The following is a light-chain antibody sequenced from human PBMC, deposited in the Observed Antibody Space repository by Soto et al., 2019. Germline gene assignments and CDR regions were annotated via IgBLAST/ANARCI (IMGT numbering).Light chain of an antibody. CDR2: DVS. CDR3: CSFAGSYTWV. V-gene: IGLV2-11*01. J-gene: IGLJ3*02. Sequence: QSALTQPRSVSGSPGQSVIISCTGTSSDVGGYKYVSWYQHHPGKAPKLMIYDVSKRPSGVPDRFPGSKSGNTASLTISGLQADDEADYYCCSFAGSYTWVFGGGTKLTVL. CDR1: SSDVGGYKY.